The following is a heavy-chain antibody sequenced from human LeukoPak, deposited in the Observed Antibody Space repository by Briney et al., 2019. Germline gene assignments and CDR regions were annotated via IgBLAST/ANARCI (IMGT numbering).Heavy chain of an antibody. D-gene: IGHD1-1*01. Sequence: ASVKVSCRVSGYTLTELSIHWVRQAPGQGLEWMGWINPNSGGTNYAQRFQGRVTMTRDTSISTAYMELSRLTCDDTAVYYCARGALEGYDFWGQGTLVTVSS. CDR1: GYTLTELS. CDR3: ARGALEGYDF. J-gene: IGHJ4*02. CDR2: INPNSGGT. V-gene: IGHV1-2*02.